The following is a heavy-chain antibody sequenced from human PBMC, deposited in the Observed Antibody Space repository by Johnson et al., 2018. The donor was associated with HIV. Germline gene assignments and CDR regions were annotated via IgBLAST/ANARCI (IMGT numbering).Heavy chain of an antibody. CDR1: GFTFDDYA. V-gene: IGHV3-9*01. CDR3: AREWLYGFDI. J-gene: IGHJ3*02. CDR2: ISWKSGSI. D-gene: IGHD5-24*01. Sequence: VQLVESGGGLVQPGRSLRLSCAASGFTFDDYAMHWVRQAPGKGLEWVSGISWKSGSIGYADSVKGRFTISRDNAKNSLYLQMNRLRAEDTAVYYCAREWLYGFDIWGQGTMVTVSS.